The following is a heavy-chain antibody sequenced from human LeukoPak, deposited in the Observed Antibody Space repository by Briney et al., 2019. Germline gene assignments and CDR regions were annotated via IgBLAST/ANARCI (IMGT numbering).Heavy chain of an antibody. CDR3: AKDKASSGWSMGFDY. D-gene: IGHD6-19*01. Sequence: GGSLRLSCAASGFTFSRYWMHWVRQAPGKGLVWVSRINGDGSTTSYAGSVKGGFTISRDNAKNTLYLQMNSLRAEDTALYYCAKDKASSGWSMGFDYWGQGTLVTVSS. CDR1: GFTFSRYW. V-gene: IGHV3-74*01. CDR2: INGDGSTT. J-gene: IGHJ4*02.